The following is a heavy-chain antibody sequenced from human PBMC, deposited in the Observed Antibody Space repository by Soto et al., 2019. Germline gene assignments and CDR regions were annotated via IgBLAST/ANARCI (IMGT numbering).Heavy chain of an antibody. CDR2: VHISGHS. D-gene: IGHD1-1*01. CDR3: ARVRQGCSANNCYFDP. CDR1: GGSVRAPDW. V-gene: IGHV4-4*02. J-gene: IGHJ5*01. Sequence: SEALSLTCTLSGGSVRAPDWWNWVRQSPDKGLEWIAEVHISGHSNYNPSLRSRVSVSIDSSKNQFYLNLNSVTAADTAIYYCARVRQGCSANNCYFDPWGQGTQVTVSS.